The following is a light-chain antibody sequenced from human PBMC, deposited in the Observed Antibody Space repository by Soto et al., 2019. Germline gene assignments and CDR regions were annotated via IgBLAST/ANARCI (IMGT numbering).Light chain of an antibody. CDR3: QQYETYRT. Sequence: DIEMTQSPSTLSASVGDRVTLTCRASQSIGSWLAWYQQKPGKAPNLLIYKASTLESGVPSRFSGSGSGTEFTLTISSLQPDDFATYYCQQYETYRTFGQGTKVDIK. CDR1: QSIGSW. J-gene: IGKJ1*01. CDR2: KAS. V-gene: IGKV1-5*03.